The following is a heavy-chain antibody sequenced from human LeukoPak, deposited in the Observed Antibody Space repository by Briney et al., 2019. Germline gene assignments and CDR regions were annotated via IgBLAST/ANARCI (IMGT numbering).Heavy chain of an antibody. CDR1: GGTFSSYA. D-gene: IGHD2-2*01. V-gene: IGHV1-69*06. CDR3: ARAMGDVVVPAAIGWFDP. CDR2: IIHIFGTA. J-gene: IGHJ5*02. Sequence: ASVKVSCKASGGTFSSYAISWVRQAPGQGLEWMGGIIHIFGTANYAQKFQGRVTITADKSTSTAYMELSSLRSEDTAVYYCARAMGDVVVPAAIGWFDPWGQGTLVTVSS.